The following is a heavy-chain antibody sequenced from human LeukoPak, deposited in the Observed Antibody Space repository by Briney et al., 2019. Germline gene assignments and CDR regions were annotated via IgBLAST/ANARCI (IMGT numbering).Heavy chain of an antibody. CDR3: ASDWTSGWYFDY. V-gene: IGHV4-59*01. CDR2: IYYSGST. Sequence: SETLSLACTVSGGSISSYYWSWIRQPPGKGLEWIGYIYYSGSTNYNPSLKSRVTISVDTSKNQFSLKLSSVTAADTAVYYCASDWTSGWYFDYWGQGTLVTVSS. CDR1: GGSISSYY. J-gene: IGHJ4*02. D-gene: IGHD6-19*01.